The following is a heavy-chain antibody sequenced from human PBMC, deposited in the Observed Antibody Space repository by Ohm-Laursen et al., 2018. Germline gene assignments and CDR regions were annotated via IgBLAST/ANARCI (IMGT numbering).Heavy chain of an antibody. CDR1: GFTFSISG. Sequence: SLRLSCTAAGFTFSISGMTWVRQAPGKGPEWVSGISVSGSSTDYADSVKGRFTISRDNSKSTLYLQMNSLRAEDTAVYYCAKGTTDVDYWGQGTLVTVSS. D-gene: IGHD1-1*01. CDR3: AKGTTDVDY. J-gene: IGHJ4*02. CDR2: ISVSGSST. V-gene: IGHV3-23*01.